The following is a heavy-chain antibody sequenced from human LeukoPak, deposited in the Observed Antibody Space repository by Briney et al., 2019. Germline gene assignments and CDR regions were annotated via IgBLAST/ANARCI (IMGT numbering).Heavy chain of an antibody. CDR3: ASPLDSSGYFYV. V-gene: IGHV3-74*01. CDR2: INSDGSGT. Sequence: PGGSLRLSCAASGFTFSTYWMHWVRQAPGKGLVWVSRINSDGSGTRYADSVKGRFTISRDNAKNTLYLQMNSLRAEDTAVYYCASPLDSSGYFYVWGQGTLVTVSS. D-gene: IGHD3-22*01. CDR1: GFTFSTYW. J-gene: IGHJ4*02.